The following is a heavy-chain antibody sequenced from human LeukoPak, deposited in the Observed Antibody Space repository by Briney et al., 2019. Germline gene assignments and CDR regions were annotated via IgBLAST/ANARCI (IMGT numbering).Heavy chain of an antibody. Sequence: SETLSLTCAVYGGSFCGYYWSWIRQPPGKGLEWIGEINHSGSTNYNPSLKSRVTISVDTSKNQFSLKLSSVTAADTAVYYCARHDRYGDYEPWGQGTLVTVSS. CDR2: INHSGST. J-gene: IGHJ5*02. CDR1: GGSFCGYY. D-gene: IGHD4-17*01. V-gene: IGHV4-34*01. CDR3: ARHDRYGDYEP.